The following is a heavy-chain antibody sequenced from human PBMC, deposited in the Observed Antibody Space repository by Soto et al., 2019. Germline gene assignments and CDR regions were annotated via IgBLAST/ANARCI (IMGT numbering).Heavy chain of an antibody. V-gene: IGHV3-21*01. CDR3: AREAYGDCEYFDC. CDR2: ISSSSSYI. J-gene: IGHJ4*01. CDR1: GFTFSSYS. D-gene: IGHD4-17*01. Sequence: GGSLRLSCAASGFTFSSYSMNWVRQAPGKGLEWVSSISSSSSYIYYADSVKGRFTISRDNAKNSLYLQMNSLRAEDTAVYSCAREAYGDCEYFDCWGQGTLVTVSS.